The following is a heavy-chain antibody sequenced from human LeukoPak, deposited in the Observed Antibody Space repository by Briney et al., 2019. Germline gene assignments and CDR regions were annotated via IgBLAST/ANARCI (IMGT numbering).Heavy chain of an antibody. V-gene: IGHV4-59*08. CDR1: GGSFSGYY. J-gene: IGHJ3*02. D-gene: IGHD4-17*01. Sequence: SETLSLTCAVYGGSFSGYYWSWIRQPPGKGLEWIGYIYYSGSTNYNPSLKSRVTISVDTSKNQFSLKLSSVTAADTAVYYCARRAGGRAVTTRVENASDIWGQGTMVTVSS. CDR3: ARRAGGRAVTTRVENASDI. CDR2: IYYSGST.